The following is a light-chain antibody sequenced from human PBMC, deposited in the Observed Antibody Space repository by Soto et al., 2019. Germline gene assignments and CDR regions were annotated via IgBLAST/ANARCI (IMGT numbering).Light chain of an antibody. J-gene: IGKJ5*01. CDR3: QQYSNWPPT. CDR2: GAS. Sequence: EIVMTQSPATLSVSPGERITISCRASQSISTGLAWYQQKPGQAPRLLMYGASTRATNIPARFSGSGSGTDFTLTISSLEPEDFAVYYCQQYSNWPPTFGQGTRLEI. CDR1: QSISTG. V-gene: IGKV3-15*01.